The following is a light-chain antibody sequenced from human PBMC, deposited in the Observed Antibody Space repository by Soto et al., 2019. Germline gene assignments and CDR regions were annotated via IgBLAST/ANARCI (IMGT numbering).Light chain of an antibody. CDR1: QSIGRW. Sequence: IQMTQSPSTLSASVVDTFTGTFRASQSIGRWLAWYQQKPGKAPKLLIFDASTLENGVPARFSGSRSGPEFSLTISSLQPDDFATYYCQQYYSYWTFGQGTKVDIK. CDR2: DAS. V-gene: IGKV1-5*01. CDR3: QQYYSYWT. J-gene: IGKJ1*01.